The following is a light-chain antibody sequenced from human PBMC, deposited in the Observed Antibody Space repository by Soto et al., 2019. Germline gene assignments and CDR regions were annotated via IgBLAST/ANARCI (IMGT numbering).Light chain of an antibody. CDR1: QTISSW. Sequence: DIQMTQSPSTLSGSVGDRVTITCRASQTISSWLAWYQQNPGKAPKLLIYKASTLKSGVPSRFSGSESGTEFTLTISSLQTDDSATYYCQHYNSYSETFGQGTKVELK. CDR3: QHYNSYSET. CDR2: KAS. V-gene: IGKV1-5*03. J-gene: IGKJ1*01.